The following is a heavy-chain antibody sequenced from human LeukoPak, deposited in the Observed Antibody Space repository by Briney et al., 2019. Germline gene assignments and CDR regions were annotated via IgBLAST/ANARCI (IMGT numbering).Heavy chain of an antibody. CDR3: ARSPGQDYVWGSYRPYHFDY. Sequence: PGGSLRLSCAASGFTFSSYWMNWVRQAPGKGLEWVANIKQDGSDKYYVDSVKGRFIISRDNAKNSLYLQMNSLRAEDTAVYYCARSPGQDYVWGSYRPYHFDYWGQGTLVTVSS. V-gene: IGHV3-7*03. J-gene: IGHJ4*02. D-gene: IGHD3-16*02. CDR1: GFTFSSYW. CDR2: IKQDGSDK.